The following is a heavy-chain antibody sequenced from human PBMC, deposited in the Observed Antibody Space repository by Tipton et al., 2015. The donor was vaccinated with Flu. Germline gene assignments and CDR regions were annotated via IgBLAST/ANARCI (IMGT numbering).Heavy chain of an antibody. CDR2: IYYRGST. V-gene: IGHV4-59*08. CDR3: ARLAGYYYYMDV. Sequence: TLSLTCTVSGGSISSYYWSWIRQPPGKGLEWIGYIYYRGSTNYNPSLKSRVTISVDTSKNQFSLKLSSVTAADTAVYYCARLAGYYYYMDVWGKGTTVTASS. CDR1: GGSISSYY. J-gene: IGHJ6*03. D-gene: IGHD1-1*01.